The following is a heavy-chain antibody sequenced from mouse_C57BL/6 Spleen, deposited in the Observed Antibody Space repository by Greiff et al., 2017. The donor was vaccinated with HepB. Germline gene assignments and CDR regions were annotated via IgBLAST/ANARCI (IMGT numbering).Heavy chain of an antibody. CDR3: AWGDLYYGSSYGYFDV. CDR1: GYSITSGYY. D-gene: IGHD1-1*01. CDR2: ISYDGSN. J-gene: IGHJ1*03. V-gene: IGHV3-6*01. Sequence: ESGPGLVKPSQSLSLTCSVTGYSITSGYYWNWIRQFPGNKLEWMGYISYDGSNNYNPSLKNRISITRDTSKNQFFLKLNSVTTEDTATYYCAWGDLYYGSSYGYFDVWGTGTTVTVSS.